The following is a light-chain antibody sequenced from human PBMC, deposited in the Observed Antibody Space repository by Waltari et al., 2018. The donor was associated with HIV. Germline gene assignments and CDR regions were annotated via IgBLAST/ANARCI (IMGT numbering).Light chain of an antibody. Sequence: DIQMTQSPSSLSASIGDRVTITCRASQNIDKYLNWYQQKAGKAPKLLIYTTSNLQSGVPSRFSGSCSGTEFTLTISSLQPEDLATYYCQQGYNTPPWTFAPGTKVEVK. J-gene: IGKJ1*01. CDR1: QNIDKY. CDR3: QQGYNTPPWT. CDR2: TTS. V-gene: IGKV1-39*01.